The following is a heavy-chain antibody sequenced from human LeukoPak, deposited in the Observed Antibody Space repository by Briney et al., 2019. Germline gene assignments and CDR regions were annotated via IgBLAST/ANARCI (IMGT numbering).Heavy chain of an antibody. CDR2: IYTSGST. D-gene: IGHD2-15*01. Sequence: SETLSLTCTVSGGSISSYYWSWIRQPAGKGLEWIGRIYTSGSTNYNPSLKRRVTMTVDTTKNQFPLKLSPMAAADTAVYYCARGYCSGGSCYVDYWGQGTLVTVSS. J-gene: IGHJ4*02. V-gene: IGHV4-4*07. CDR1: GGSISSYY. CDR3: ARGYCSGGSCYVDY.